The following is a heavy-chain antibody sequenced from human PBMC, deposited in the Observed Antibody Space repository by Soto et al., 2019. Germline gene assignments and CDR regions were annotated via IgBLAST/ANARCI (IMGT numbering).Heavy chain of an antibody. CDR3: AKRPCSITVCAALFAACEL. Sequence: EVQLLESGGGLVHPGGSLRLSCAASGFTFSNYDINWVRQAPGKGLEWVSAITGSGGSTYYADSVKGLFTISRDNSKNTVYLQMDSLRDEDTAVYYCAKRPCSITVCAALFAACELWGQGTMVTVSS. CDR2: ITGSGGST. J-gene: IGHJ3*01. V-gene: IGHV3-23*01. D-gene: IGHD2-2*01. CDR1: GFTFSNYD.